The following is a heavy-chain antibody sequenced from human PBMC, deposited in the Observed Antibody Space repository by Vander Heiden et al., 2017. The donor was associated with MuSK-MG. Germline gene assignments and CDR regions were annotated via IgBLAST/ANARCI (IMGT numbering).Heavy chain of an antibody. CDR3: ATGERGTPSDAFDI. V-gene: IGHV1-24*01. CDR1: GYTLTELS. Sequence: QVQLVQSGAEVKKPGASVKVSCKVSGYTLTELSMHWVRQAPGKGLEWMGGFDPEDGETINAQKVQGRVTMTEDTSTDTAYMELRSMRSEETAVYYCATGERGTPSDAFDIWGQGTMVTVSS. J-gene: IGHJ3*02. D-gene: IGHD7-27*01. CDR2: FDPEDGET.